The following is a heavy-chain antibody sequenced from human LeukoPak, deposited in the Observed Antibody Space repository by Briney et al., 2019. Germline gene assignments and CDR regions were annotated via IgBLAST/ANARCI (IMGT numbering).Heavy chain of an antibody. CDR1: GFTFSSYA. J-gene: IGHJ4*02. CDR3: AKEDRVDSSGYSDY. V-gene: IGHV3-23*01. D-gene: IGHD3-22*01. CDR2: ISGSGGLT. Sequence: GRSLRLSCAASGFTFSSYAMSWVRRAPGKGLEWVSDISGSGGLTYYVDSVKGRFTISRDNSKNTLHLQMNSLRAEDTAVYYCAKEDRVDSSGYSDYWGQGTLVTV.